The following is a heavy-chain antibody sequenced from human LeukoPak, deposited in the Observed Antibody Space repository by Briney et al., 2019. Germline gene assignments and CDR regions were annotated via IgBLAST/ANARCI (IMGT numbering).Heavy chain of an antibody. D-gene: IGHD6-6*01. V-gene: IGHV4-34*01. CDR2: INHSGST. J-gene: IGHJ4*02. CDR1: GGSFSGYY. CDR3: ASLVRIAARGDFDY. Sequence: SETLSLTCAVYGGSFSGYYWSWIRQPPGKGLEWIGEINHSGSTNYNPSLKSRVTISVDTSKNQFSLKLSSVTAADTAVYYCASLVRIAARGDFDYWGQGTLVTVSS.